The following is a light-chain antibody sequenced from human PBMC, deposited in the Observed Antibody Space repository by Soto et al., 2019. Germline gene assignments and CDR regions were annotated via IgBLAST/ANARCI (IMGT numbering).Light chain of an antibody. Sequence: QSALTPPASVSGSPGQAVTLSCTGTSSDVGGYNYVSWYQQHPGKAPKLMIYEVSNRPSGVSNRFSGSKSGNTASLTISGLQAEDEADYYCSSYTSSSTRVFGGGTKVTVL. CDR2: EVS. V-gene: IGLV2-14*01. CDR3: SSYTSSSTRV. CDR1: SSDVGGYNY. J-gene: IGLJ3*02.